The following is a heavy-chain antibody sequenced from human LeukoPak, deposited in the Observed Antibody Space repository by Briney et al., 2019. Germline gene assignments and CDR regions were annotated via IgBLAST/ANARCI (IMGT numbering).Heavy chain of an antibody. CDR2: ISSSSSTI. J-gene: IGHJ5*02. V-gene: IGHV3-48*01. CDR3: ARGVVVVAATPPWFDP. CDR1: GFTFSSYG. D-gene: IGHD2-15*01. Sequence: GRSLTLSCAPSGFTFSSYGMNWVRQAPGKGLEWVSYISSSSSTIYYADSVKGRFTISRDNAKNSLYLQMNSLRAEDTAVYYCARGVVVVAATPPWFDPWGQGTLVTVSS.